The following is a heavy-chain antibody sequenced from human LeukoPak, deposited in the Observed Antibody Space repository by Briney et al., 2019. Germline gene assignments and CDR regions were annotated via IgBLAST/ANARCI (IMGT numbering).Heavy chain of an antibody. D-gene: IGHD6-19*01. J-gene: IGHJ4*02. CDR3: ASVYSSGWYWDY. V-gene: IGHV1-2*02. CDR2: INPNSGRT. Sequence: ASVRVSCTTSGYTFTDYYMHWVRQAPGQGLEWMGWINPNSGRTKYAQNFQGRFTMTRDTSISTAYMELSSLRSDDTAVYYCASVYSSGWYWDYWGQGTLVTVSS. CDR1: GYTFTDYY.